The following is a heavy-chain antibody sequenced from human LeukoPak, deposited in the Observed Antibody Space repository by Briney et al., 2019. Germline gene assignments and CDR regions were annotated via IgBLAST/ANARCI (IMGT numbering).Heavy chain of an antibody. D-gene: IGHD2-15*01. CDR2: VYYSGDT. CDR3: ARHPFATPFDY. J-gene: IGHJ4*02. Sequence: PSETLSLTCTVSGDSVSGVYWSWIRQPPGKGLEWIGYVYYSGDTNYNPSLKSRDTMSLDTSKNQVSLRLSSVTAADTAVYYCARHPFATPFDYWGRGTLLTVSS. CDR1: GDSVSGVY. V-gene: IGHV4-59*08.